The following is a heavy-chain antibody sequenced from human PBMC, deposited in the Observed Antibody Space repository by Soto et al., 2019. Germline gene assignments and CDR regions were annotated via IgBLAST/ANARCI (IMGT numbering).Heavy chain of an antibody. J-gene: IGHJ6*02. Sequence: QVQLVQSGAEVKKPGASVKVSCKASGYTFPSLVITWVRQPPEQGLEWMGWISAYNGNTNYARKLQGRVTMTTDTSTSTAYMELRSLRSDDTAVYYCARGSIYQPLLYTHSYYYYGMDVWGQGTTVTVSS. CDR3: ARGSIYQPLLYTHSYYYYGMDV. CDR1: GYTFPSLV. V-gene: IGHV1-18*01. CDR2: ISAYNGNT. D-gene: IGHD2-2*02.